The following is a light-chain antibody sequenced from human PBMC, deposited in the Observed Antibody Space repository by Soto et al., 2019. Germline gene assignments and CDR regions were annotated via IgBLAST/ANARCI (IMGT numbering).Light chain of an antibody. V-gene: IGLV2-14*01. CDR1: SSDVGAYNY. J-gene: IGLJ1*01. Sequence: QSALTQPASVSGSPGQSITISCTGTSSDVGAYNYDSWYQQYPGEAPKVIIYDVSHRPAGVSNRFSGSKSGNTASLTISGLQTQDEADYYCSSYTGATTDVFGTGTKVTVL. CDR2: DVS. CDR3: SSYTGATTDV.